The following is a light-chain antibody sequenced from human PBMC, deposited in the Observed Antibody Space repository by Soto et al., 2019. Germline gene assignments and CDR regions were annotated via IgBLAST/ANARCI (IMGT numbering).Light chain of an antibody. V-gene: IGLV2-11*01. CDR3: GSDAGIYTVT. Sequence: QSVLTQPRSVSGSPGQSVTISCTGTSNDVGAYNYVSWYQQHPGKAPKLMIYDVSKRPSGVPDRFAGSKSGNTASLTISGLQAEDDDDYYCGSDAGIYTVTFGGGTKVTVL. CDR2: DVS. J-gene: IGLJ2*01. CDR1: SNDVGAYNY.